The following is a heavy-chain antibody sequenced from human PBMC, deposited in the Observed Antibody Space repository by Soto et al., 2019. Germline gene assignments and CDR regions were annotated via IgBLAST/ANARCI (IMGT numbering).Heavy chain of an antibody. Sequence: GESLKISCKGSGYSFTSYWIGWVRQMPGKGLEWMGIIYPGDSATRYSPSFHGQYTISADKSISTAYLQWSSLKASDTAMYYCARRAGTTSSPKISIYYYYYMDVWGKGTTVTVSS. J-gene: IGHJ6*03. CDR3: ARRAGTTSSPKISIYYYYYMDV. CDR1: GYSFTSYW. CDR2: IYPGDSAT. D-gene: IGHD1-7*01. V-gene: IGHV5-51*01.